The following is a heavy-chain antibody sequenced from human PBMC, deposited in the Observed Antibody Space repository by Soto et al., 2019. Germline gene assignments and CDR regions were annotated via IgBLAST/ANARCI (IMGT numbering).Heavy chain of an antibody. D-gene: IGHD5-12*01. CDR3: ARDVEMATINYFDY. CDR1: GGTFSSYA. Sequence: QVQLVQSGAEVKKPGSSVKVSCKASGGTFSSYAISWVRQAPGQGLEWMGGIIPIFGTANYAQKFQGRVTLHAPEPXSTAYMALSSLRSEDTAVYYCARDVEMATINYFDYWGQGTLVTVSS. J-gene: IGHJ4*02. CDR2: IIPIFGTA. V-gene: IGHV1-69*12.